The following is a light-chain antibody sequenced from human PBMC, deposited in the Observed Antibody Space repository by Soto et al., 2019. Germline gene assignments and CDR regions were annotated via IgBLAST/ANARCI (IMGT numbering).Light chain of an antibody. CDR3: MQALQTPLT. J-gene: IGKJ4*01. CDR2: LGS. CDR1: QSLLHSNGYNY. Sequence: VMTQFPLSLPVTPGEPASISCRSSQSLLHSNGYNYLDWYLQKPGQSPQLLIYLGSNRASGVPDRFSGSGSGTDFTLKISRVEAEDVGVYYCMQALQTPLTFGGGTKVEIK. V-gene: IGKV2-28*01.